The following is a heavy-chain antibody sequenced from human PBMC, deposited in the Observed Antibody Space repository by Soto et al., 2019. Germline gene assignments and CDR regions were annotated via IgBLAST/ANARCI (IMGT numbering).Heavy chain of an antibody. J-gene: IGHJ5*02. V-gene: IGHV1-69*06. Sequence: QVQLVQSGAEVKKPGSSVKVSCKASGGTFSSYAISWVRQAPGQGLEWMGGIIPIFCTANYAPKFQGRVTITADKSTSTAYMELSSLRSEDTAVYYCAREDLEKYDSSGASWFEPWRQGTLVTVSS. D-gene: IGHD3-22*01. CDR3: AREDLEKYDSSGASWFEP. CDR2: IIPIFCTA. CDR1: GGTFSSYA.